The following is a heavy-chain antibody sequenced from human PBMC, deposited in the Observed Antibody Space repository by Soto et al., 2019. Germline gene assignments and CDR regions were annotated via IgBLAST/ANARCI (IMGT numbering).Heavy chain of an antibody. Sequence: QLQLQESGPGLVKPSETLSLTCTVSGGSISSSSYYWGWIRQPPGKGLEWIGSIYYSGSTYYNPSLKRRVTISVDTSKNQFSLKLSSVTAADTAVYYCARIGSGSYYLPIDYWGQGTLVTVSS. CDR3: ARIGSGSYYLPIDY. J-gene: IGHJ4*02. CDR1: GGSISSSSYY. V-gene: IGHV4-39*01. D-gene: IGHD3-10*01. CDR2: IYYSGST.